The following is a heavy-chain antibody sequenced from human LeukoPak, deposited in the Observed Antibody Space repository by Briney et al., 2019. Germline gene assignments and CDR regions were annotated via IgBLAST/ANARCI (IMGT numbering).Heavy chain of an antibody. J-gene: IGHJ5*01. CDR3: SKGLGEFASAPDS. CDR2: IFGSGGIT. CDR1: GFTFSNFG. Sequence: GGSLRLSCAASGFTFSNFGMSWVRQAPGKGLEWVSAIFGSGGITYYADSVKGRFIISRDNSQNRLFLQVNSLRVEDTAVYYCSKGLGEFASAPDSWGQGTLVTVSS. V-gene: IGHV3-23*01. D-gene: IGHD6-6*01.